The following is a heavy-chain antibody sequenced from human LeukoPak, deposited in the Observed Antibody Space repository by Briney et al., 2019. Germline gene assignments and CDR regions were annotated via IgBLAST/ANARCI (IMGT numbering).Heavy chain of an antibody. D-gene: IGHD3-10*01. Sequence: GGSLRLSCAAPGFTFSSYSMNWVRQAPGKGLEWVSSISSSSSYIYYADSVKGRFTISRDNAKNSLYLQMNSLRAEDTAVYYCARYAYGSGSPSHFDYWGQGTLVTVSS. CDR1: GFTFSSYS. V-gene: IGHV3-21*01. CDR2: ISSSSSYI. J-gene: IGHJ4*02. CDR3: ARYAYGSGSPSHFDY.